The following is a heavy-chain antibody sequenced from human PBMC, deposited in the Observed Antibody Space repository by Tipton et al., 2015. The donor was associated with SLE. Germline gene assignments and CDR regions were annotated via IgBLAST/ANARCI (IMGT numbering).Heavy chain of an antibody. D-gene: IGHD5-24*01. V-gene: IGHV4-38-2*02. CDR2: IYHSGTT. CDR1: GFSISRYY. Sequence: LRLSCTVSGFSISRYYWGWIRQPPGKGLEWLGTIYHSGTTYYNPSLKSRLTLSIDTSKNQFPLKLSSVTAADTAVYYCVRLELPATKADYWGPGTLVTVSS. J-gene: IGHJ4*02. CDR3: VRLELPATKADY.